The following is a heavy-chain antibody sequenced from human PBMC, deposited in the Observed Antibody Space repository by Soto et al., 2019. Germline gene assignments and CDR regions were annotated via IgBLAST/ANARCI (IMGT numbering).Heavy chain of an antibody. CDR3: ARDYCSGGSCYPYYYGMDV. CDR2: ISSSSSYI. Sequence: EVQLVESGGGLVKPGGSLRLSCAASGFTFSSYSMNWVRQAPGKGLEWVSSISSSSSYIYYADSVKGRFTISRDNAKNSLYLQMNSLRAADTAVYYCARDYCSGGSCYPYYYGMDVWGQGTTVTVSS. V-gene: IGHV3-21*01. CDR1: GFTFSSYS. J-gene: IGHJ6*02. D-gene: IGHD2-15*01.